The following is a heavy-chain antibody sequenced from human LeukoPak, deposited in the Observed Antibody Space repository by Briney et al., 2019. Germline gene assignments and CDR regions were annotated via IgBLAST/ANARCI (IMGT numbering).Heavy chain of an antibody. CDR3: ARRGGTNSRYDILTGYYRYYFDY. CDR2: FSSSSSYI. J-gene: IGHJ4*02. V-gene: IGHV3-21*01. Sequence: PGGPLRLSCAASGFTFSSYSMNWVRQAPGRGLEWVSSFSSSSSYIYYADSVKGRFTISRDNAKNSLYLQMNSLRAEDTAVYYCARRGGTNSRYDILTGYYRYYFDYWGQGTLVTVSS. D-gene: IGHD3-9*01. CDR1: GFTFSSYS.